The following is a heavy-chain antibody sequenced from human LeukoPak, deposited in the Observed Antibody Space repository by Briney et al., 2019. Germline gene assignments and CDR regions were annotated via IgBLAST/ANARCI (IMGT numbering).Heavy chain of an antibody. Sequence: SETLSLTCTVSGGSISSCYWSWIRQPPGKGLEWIGYIYYSGSTNYNPSLKSRVTISVDTSKNQFSLKLSSVTAADTAVYYCARDHSGSYYSWVAGAFDIWGQGTMVTVSS. CDR1: GGSISSCY. CDR3: ARDHSGSYYSWVAGAFDI. CDR2: IYYSGST. V-gene: IGHV4-59*01. D-gene: IGHD1-26*01. J-gene: IGHJ3*02.